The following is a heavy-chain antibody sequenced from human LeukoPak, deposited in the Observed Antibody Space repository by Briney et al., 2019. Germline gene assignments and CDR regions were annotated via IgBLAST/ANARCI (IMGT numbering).Heavy chain of an antibody. V-gene: IGHV3-7*01. CDR3: ARKGGYSSGYYY. CDR2: IKQDGSEK. CDR1: GFTFSDYW. J-gene: IGHJ4*02. Sequence: GGSLRLSCAASGFTFSDYWMTWVRQAPGKGLEWVANIKQDGSEKDYVDSVKGRFTVSRDNAKNSLYLQMDSLRVEDTAVYYCARKGGYSSGYYYWGQGTLVTVSS. D-gene: IGHD3-22*01.